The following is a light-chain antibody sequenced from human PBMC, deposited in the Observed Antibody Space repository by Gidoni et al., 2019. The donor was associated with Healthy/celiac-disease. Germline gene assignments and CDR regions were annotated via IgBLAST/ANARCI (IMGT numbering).Light chain of an antibody. CDR1: SSDVGGYDY. CDR3: SSYTSSSTPYV. Sequence: QSALTHPASVSGSPGPSITISCTGTSSDVGGYDYVSWYQQHPGKAPKLMIYDVTHRPSGVSDRFSGSKSGNTASLTISGLQAGDEADYYCSSYTSSSTPYVFGTGTKVTVL. J-gene: IGLJ1*01. V-gene: IGLV2-14*03. CDR2: DVT.